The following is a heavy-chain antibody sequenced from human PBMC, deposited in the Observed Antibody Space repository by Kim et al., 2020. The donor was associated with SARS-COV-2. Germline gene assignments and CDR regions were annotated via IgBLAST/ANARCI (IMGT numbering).Heavy chain of an antibody. J-gene: IGHJ4*02. D-gene: IGHD3-22*01. CDR1: GFTFSSYA. V-gene: IGHV3-23*01. CDR2: ISGSGGST. CDR3: AKAHSSGFGLSELDY. Sequence: GGSLRLSCAASGFTFSSYAMSWVRQAPGKGLEWVSAISGSGGSTYYADSVKGRFTISRDNSKNTLYLQMNSLRAEDTAVYYCAKAHSSGFGLSELDYWGQGTLVTVSS.